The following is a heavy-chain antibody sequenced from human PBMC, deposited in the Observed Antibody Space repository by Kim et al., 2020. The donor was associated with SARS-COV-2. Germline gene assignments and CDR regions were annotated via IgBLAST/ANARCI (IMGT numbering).Heavy chain of an antibody. D-gene: IGHD2-15*01. CDR2: IYYSGST. J-gene: IGHJ3*02. Sequence: SETLSLTCTVSGGSISSYYWSWIRQPPGKGLEWIGYIYYSGSTNYNPSLKSRVTISVDTSKNQFSLKLSSVTAADTAVYYCARGSCSGGSCYFGAFDIWGQGTMVTVSS. CDR3: ARGSCSGGSCYFGAFDI. V-gene: IGHV4-59*01. CDR1: GGSISSYY.